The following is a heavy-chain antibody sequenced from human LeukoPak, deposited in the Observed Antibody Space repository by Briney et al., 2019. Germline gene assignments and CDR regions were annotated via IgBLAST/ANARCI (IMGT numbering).Heavy chain of an antibody. CDR2: INPNSGGT. V-gene: IGHV1-2*02. D-gene: IGHD5-18*01. J-gene: IGHJ5*02. CDR3: ARDGYTYGDNWFDP. Sequence: ASVKVFCKASGYTFTGYYMHWVRQAPGQGLEWMGWINPNSGGTSYAQKFQGRVTMTRDTSISTAYMELTRLTSDDTAVYYCARDGYTYGDNWFDPWGQGTLVTVSS. CDR1: GYTFTGYY.